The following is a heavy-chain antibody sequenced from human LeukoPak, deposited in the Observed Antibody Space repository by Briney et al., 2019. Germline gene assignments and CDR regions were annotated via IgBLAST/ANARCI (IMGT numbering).Heavy chain of an antibody. J-gene: IGHJ4*02. CDR1: GYTFTSYG. CDR2: ISAYNGNT. CDR3: ARADSSGSYYSIDY. Sequence: GASVKVSCKASGYTFTSYGISWVRQAPGQGLEWMGWISAYNGNTNYAQKLQGRVTMTTDTSTSTAYMGLRSLRSDDTAVYYCARADSSGSYYSIDYWGQGTLVTVSS. V-gene: IGHV1-18*01. D-gene: IGHD1-26*01.